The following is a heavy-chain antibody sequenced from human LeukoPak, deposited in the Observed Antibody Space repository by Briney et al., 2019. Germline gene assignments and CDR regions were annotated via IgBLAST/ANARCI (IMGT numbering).Heavy chain of an antibody. Sequence: PGGSLRLSCAASGFTVTSYTMIWVRQAPGKGLEWVSYISSSSSTIYYADSVKGRFTISRDNAKNSLYLQMNSLRAEDTAVYYCARAIFGVVIIYGRDYWFDPWGQGTLVTVSS. CDR1: GFTVTSYT. CDR2: ISSSSSTI. V-gene: IGHV3-48*01. J-gene: IGHJ5*02. CDR3: ARAIFGVVIIYGRDYWFDP. D-gene: IGHD3-3*01.